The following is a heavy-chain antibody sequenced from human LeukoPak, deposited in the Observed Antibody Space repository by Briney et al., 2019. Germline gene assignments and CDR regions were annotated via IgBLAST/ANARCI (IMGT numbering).Heavy chain of an antibody. J-gene: IGHJ4*02. CDR3: ARGMTYHIY. CDR1: GFTFRSYR. V-gene: IGHV3-7*01. CDR2: MNEDGSEK. Sequence: GGSLRLSCAVSGFTFRSYRMSWVRHVPGKGLEWVANMNEDGSEKYYVDSAKGRFTISRDNAKNSLYLEMHSLRVEDTAMYYCARGMTYHIYWGQGTLVTVSS. D-gene: IGHD1-14*01.